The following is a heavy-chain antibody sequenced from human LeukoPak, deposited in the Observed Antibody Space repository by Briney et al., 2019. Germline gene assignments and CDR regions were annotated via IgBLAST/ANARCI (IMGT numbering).Heavy chain of an antibody. CDR3: AKEGGWFGELLPLDY. CDR1: GFTFSSYA. J-gene: IGHJ4*02. D-gene: IGHD3-10*01. CDR2: ISGSGGST. Sequence: GGSLRLSCAASGFTFSSYAMSWVRQAPGKGLEWVSAISGSGGSTYYADSVKGRFTISRDNSKNTLYLQMNSLGAEDTAVYYCAKEGGWFGELLPLDYWGQGTLVTVSS. V-gene: IGHV3-23*01.